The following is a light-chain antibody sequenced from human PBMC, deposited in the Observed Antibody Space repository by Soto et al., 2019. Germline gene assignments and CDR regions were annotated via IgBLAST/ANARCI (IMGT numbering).Light chain of an antibody. J-gene: IGLJ2*01. CDR1: SGSIGSNS. V-gene: IGLV6-57*04. CDR2: EDD. Sequence: NFMLTQPHSVSESPGKTVTISCTRSSGSIGSNSVQWYRQRPGSAPTIVIYEDDQRPSGVPNRFAGSIDRSSNSASLTISGLQTEDEADYYFQSYDNNTVVFGGGTKLTVL. CDR3: QSYDNNTVV.